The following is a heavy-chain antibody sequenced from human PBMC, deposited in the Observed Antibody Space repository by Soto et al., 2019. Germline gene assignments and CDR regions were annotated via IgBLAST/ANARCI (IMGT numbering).Heavy chain of an antibody. V-gene: IGHV3-23*01. Sequence: GGSLRLSCAASGFTFSSYAMSWVRQAPGKGLEWVSAISGGSNTIYYADSLKGRFTISRDNAKNSLFLQMDSLRAEDTALYYCARDRASGSSSRAFELWGQGTMVTVSS. CDR1: GFTFSSYA. J-gene: IGHJ3*01. CDR2: ISGGSNTI. CDR3: ARDRASGSSSRAFEL. D-gene: IGHD3-10*01.